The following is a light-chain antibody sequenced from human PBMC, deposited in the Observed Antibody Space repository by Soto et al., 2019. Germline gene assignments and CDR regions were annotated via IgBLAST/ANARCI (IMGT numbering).Light chain of an antibody. CDR2: KAT. Sequence: DIQMTQSPSTLSASVGDRVTITCRASQTINNWLAWYQQKPGRAPKLLISKATSLESGVPSRFSGSGSGTEFTLTISRLEPEDFAVYYCQQHGSSPITFGQGTRLDIK. CDR1: QTINNW. J-gene: IGKJ5*01. CDR3: QQHGSSPIT. V-gene: IGKV1-5*03.